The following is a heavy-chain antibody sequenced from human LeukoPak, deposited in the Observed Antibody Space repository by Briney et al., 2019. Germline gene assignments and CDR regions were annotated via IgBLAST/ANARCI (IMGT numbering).Heavy chain of an antibody. CDR2: ISYDGSNK. Sequence: GGSLRLSCAASGFTFSSYGMHWVRQAPGKGLEWVAVISYDGSNKYYADSVKGRFTISRDNSKNTLYLQMNSLRAEDTAVYYCVMGLVGSQAQASDWGQGTLVTVSS. CDR1: GFTFSSYG. V-gene: IGHV3-30*03. J-gene: IGHJ4*02. CDR3: VMGLVGSQAQASD. D-gene: IGHD1-26*01.